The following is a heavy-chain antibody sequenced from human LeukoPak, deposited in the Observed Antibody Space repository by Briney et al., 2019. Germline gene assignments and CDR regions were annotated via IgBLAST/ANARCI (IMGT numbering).Heavy chain of an antibody. D-gene: IGHD1-26*01. Sequence: SETLSLTCTASGVSITTYYWSWIRQPPGKGLEWIGYIDTSGSTNYNPSLKSRVTISVDTSKDQLSLNLSSVTAADTAVYYCVTTTKLAWFDPWGQGTLVTVSS. J-gene: IGHJ5*02. V-gene: IGHV4-4*09. CDR1: GVSITTYY. CDR2: IDTSGST. CDR3: VTTTKLAWFDP.